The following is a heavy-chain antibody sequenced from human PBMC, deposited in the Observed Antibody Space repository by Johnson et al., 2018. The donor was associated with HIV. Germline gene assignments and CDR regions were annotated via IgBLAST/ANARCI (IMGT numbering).Heavy chain of an antibody. CDR2: ISYDGNSK. D-gene: IGHD5-18*01. CDR3: ARLPSGYSRDAFDI. J-gene: IGHJ3*02. CDR1: GFTFSSYP. V-gene: IGHV3-30*04. Sequence: QMQLVESGGGVVLPGRSLRLSCAASGFTFSSYPMHWVRQAPGKGLEWVAFISYDGNSKYFADSVKGRFTISRDNSKNTLYLQMNSLRPEDTAVYYCARLPSGYSRDAFDIWGQGTMVTVSS.